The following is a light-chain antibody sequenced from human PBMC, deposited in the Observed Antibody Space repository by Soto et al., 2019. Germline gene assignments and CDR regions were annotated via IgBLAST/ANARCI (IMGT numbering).Light chain of an antibody. Sequence: QSVLTQPASVSGSPGQSITISCTGTSSDVGSYNLVSWYQQHPGKAPKLMIYEGSKRPSGVSNRFSGSKSGNTASLTISGLQAEDEADYYCCSYADSSTWVFGTGTKVTVL. CDR2: EGS. V-gene: IGLV2-23*01. J-gene: IGLJ1*01. CDR3: CSYADSSTWV. CDR1: SSDVGSYNL.